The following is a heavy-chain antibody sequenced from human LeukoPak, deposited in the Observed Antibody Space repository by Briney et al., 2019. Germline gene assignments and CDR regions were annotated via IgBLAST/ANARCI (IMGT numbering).Heavy chain of an antibody. CDR3: ASDHRLFF. CDR2: IYTGGTT. CDR1: GFTVSSNY. Sequence: PGGSLRHSCAASGFTVSSNYMSWVRQAPGKGLEWVSLIYTGGTTYYADSVKGRFIISRDNSKNRQYLQMNSLRAEDTAVYYCASDHRLFFWGQGTLLTVSS. J-gene: IGHJ4*02. V-gene: IGHV3-66*01. D-gene: IGHD3-3*01.